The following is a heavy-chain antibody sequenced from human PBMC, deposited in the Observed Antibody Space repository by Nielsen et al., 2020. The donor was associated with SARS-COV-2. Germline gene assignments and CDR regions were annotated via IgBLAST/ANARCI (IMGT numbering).Heavy chain of an antibody. V-gene: IGHV3-48*03. CDR3: ARGSMVRGVTDYYYYGMDV. Sequence: WIRQPPGKGLEWVSYISSSGSTIYYADSVKGRFTISRDNAKNSLYLQMNNLRAEDTAVYYCARGSMVRGVTDYYYYGMDVWGQGTTVTVSS. J-gene: IGHJ6*02. CDR2: ISSSGSTI. D-gene: IGHD3-10*01.